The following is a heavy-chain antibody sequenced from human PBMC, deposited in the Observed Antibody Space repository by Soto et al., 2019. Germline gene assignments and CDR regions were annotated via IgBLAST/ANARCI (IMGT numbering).Heavy chain of an antibody. CDR2: ISHDGSNK. D-gene: IGHD6-13*01. CDR3: AKDRGPQLVSCIDY. J-gene: IGHJ4*02. Sequence: GGSLRLSCAASGFTFSSYGMHWVRQAPGKGLEWVAVISHDGSNKYYADSVKGRFTISRDNSKNTLYLQMNSLRAEDTAVYYCAKDRGPQLVSCIDYWGQGTLVTVSS. CDR1: GFTFSSYG. V-gene: IGHV3-30*18.